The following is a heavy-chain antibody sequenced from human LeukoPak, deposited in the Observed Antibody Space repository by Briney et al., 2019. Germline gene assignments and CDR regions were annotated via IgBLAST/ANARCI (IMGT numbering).Heavy chain of an antibody. CDR1: GGSISSYY. J-gene: IGHJ4*02. V-gene: IGHV4-59*12. Sequence: PSETLSLTCTVSGGSISSYYWSWIRQPPGKGLEWIGYIYYSGSTNYNPSLKSRVTISVDTSKNQFSLKLSSVTAADTAVYYCARENYYGSGTAEDYWGQGTLVTVSS. D-gene: IGHD3-10*01. CDR2: IYYSGST. CDR3: ARENYYGSGTAEDY.